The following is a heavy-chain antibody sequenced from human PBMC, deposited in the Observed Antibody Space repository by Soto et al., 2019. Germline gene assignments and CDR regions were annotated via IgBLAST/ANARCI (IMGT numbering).Heavy chain of an antibody. CDR3: ARGGNYDFWSGYYKGYYYGMDV. V-gene: IGHV4-59*01. CDR1: GGSISNSY. D-gene: IGHD3-3*01. CDR2: VFHTGTT. Sequence: TSETLSLTCTVSGGSISNSYWTWIRQPPWKGLEWIGYVFHTGTTNYNPSLKSRVTMSVDTSKNHFSLKLSSVTAADTAVYYCARGGNYDFWSGYYKGYYYGMDVWGQGTTVTVSS. J-gene: IGHJ6*02.